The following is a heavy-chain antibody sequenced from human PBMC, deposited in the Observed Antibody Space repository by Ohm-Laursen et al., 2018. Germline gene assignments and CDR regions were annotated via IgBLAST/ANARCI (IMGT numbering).Heavy chain of an antibody. J-gene: IGHJ4*02. CDR3: ARESRPGAPLGY. Sequence: SLRLSCAASGFTFSDHYMDWVRQAPGKGLEWVGRTRNKANRYTTEFAASVKGRFTSSRDDSKNSLYLQMNSLKTEDTAVYYCARESRPGAPLGYWGQGTLVTVSS. D-gene: IGHD1-26*01. V-gene: IGHV3-72*01. CDR1: GFTFSDHY. CDR2: TRNKANRYTT.